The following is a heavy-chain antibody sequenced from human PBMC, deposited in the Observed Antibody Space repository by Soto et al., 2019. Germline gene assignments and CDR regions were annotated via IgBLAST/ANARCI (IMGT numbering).Heavy chain of an antibody. CDR3: ARGILVVPSSRYYHYGMAV. CDR1: GGTFSSYA. CDR2: IIPIFGTA. D-gene: IGHD2-2*01. J-gene: IGHJ6*02. V-gene: IGHV1-69*13. Sequence: SVKVSCKASGGTFSSYAISWVRQAPGQGLEWMGGIIPIFGTANYAQKFQGRVTITADESTSTAYMELSSLRSEDTAVYYCARGILVVPSSRYYHYGMAVCRRGSTVTVAS.